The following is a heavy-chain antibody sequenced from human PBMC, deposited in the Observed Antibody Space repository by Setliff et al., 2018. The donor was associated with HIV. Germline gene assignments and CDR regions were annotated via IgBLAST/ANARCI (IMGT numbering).Heavy chain of an antibody. V-gene: IGHV4-34*01. D-gene: IGHD6-13*01. CDR1: GGSFSGHY. CDR3: ARILVAAAGTGFDP. Sequence: LTCAVYGGSFSGHYWSWFRQPPGKGLEWIGEINHSGSTNYNPSLKSRVTMSVDTSKNKFSLKVSSVTAADTAVYYCARILVAAAGTGFDPWGQGILVTVSS. CDR2: INHSGST. J-gene: IGHJ5*02.